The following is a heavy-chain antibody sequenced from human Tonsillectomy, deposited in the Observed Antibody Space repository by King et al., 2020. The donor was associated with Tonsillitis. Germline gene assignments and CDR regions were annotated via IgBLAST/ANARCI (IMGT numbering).Heavy chain of an antibody. CDR2: INHSGLT. V-gene: IGHV4-34*01. CDR3: AREDCIAAAGILFDH. Sequence: VQLQQWGAGLVKPSETLSLTCAVSGGSFSGYYWTWIRQPPGKGLEWIGDINHSGLTDYNPSLKSRVNISVDKSKNQFSLKVNSVTAADTAVYYCAREDCIAAAGILFDHWGQGTPVTVSS. J-gene: IGHJ4*02. CDR1: GGSFSGYY. D-gene: IGHD6-13*01.